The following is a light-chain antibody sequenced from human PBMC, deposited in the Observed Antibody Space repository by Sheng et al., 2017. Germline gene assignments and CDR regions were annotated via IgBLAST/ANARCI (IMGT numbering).Light chain of an antibody. CDR3: HQRSNWPPVT. CDR1: QTVSSNF. CDR2: DAS. Sequence: EIVLTQSPATLSLSPGETGTLSCGASQTVSSNFLAWYQQKPGLAPRLLIYDASNRATGIPARFSGSGSGTDFTLTISRLEPEDFAVYYCHQRSNWPPVTFGQGTRLEIK. J-gene: IGKJ5*01. V-gene: IGKV3-11*01.